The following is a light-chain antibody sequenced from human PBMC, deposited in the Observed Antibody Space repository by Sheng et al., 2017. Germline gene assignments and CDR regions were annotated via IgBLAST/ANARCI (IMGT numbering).Light chain of an antibody. J-gene: IGKJ3*01. CDR1: QDISNY. Sequence: DIQMTQSPSSLSASVGDRVTITCQASQDISNYLNWYQQKPGKAPKLLIYDASNLETGVPSRFSGSGSGTDFTFTISSLQPEDIATYYCQQRSNWQFTFG. V-gene: IGKV1-33*01. CDR3: QQRSNWQFT. CDR2: DAS.